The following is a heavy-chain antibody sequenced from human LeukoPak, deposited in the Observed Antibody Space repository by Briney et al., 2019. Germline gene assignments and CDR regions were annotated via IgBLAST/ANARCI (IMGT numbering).Heavy chain of an antibody. CDR2: INPGDSDT. J-gene: IGHJ4*02. D-gene: IGHD3-22*01. CDR3: ARLDSGGYYYAYY. CDR1: GYRFTSYW. V-gene: IGHV5-51*01. Sequence: GESLKISCKGSGYRFTSYWIGWVRQMPGKGLEWMGIINPGDSDTRYSPSFQGQVTISAGKFISTAYLQWSSLRASDTAMYYCARLDSGGYYYAYYWGQGTLVTVSS.